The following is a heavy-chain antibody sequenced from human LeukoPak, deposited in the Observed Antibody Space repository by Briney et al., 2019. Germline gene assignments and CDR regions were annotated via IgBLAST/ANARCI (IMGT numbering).Heavy chain of an antibody. J-gene: IGHJ3*02. CDR2: IKQDGSEK. Sequence: PGGSLRLSCAASGFSFGIYWMSWVRQAPGKGLEWVANIKQDGSEKYYMDSVKGRFTISRDNAKNSLYLQMNSLRAEDTAVYYCARDSSPYDSSGYWDAFDIWGQGTMVTVSS. CDR1: GFSFGIYW. V-gene: IGHV3-7*01. D-gene: IGHD3-22*01. CDR3: ARDSSPYDSSGYWDAFDI.